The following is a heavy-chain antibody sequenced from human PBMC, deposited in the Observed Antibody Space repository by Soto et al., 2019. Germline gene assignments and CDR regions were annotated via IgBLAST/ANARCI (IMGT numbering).Heavy chain of an antibody. D-gene: IGHD2-21*02. CDR2: IYYSGST. CDR1: GGSISSGGYY. J-gene: IGHJ4*02. CDR3: ARVFCGGNCYPNY. V-gene: IGHV4-31*03. Sequence: QVQLQESGPGLVKPSQTLSLTCTVSGGSISSGGYYWCWIRQHPGKGLEWIGYIYYSGSTYYNPSLISRVTISLDTSKNQFSLKLSSVTAADTAVYYCARVFCGGNCYPNYWGQGTLVTVSS.